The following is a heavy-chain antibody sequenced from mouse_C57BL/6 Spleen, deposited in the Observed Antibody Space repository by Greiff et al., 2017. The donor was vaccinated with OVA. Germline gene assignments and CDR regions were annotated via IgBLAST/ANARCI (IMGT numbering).Heavy chain of an antibody. Sequence: VQLQQSGAELVKPGASVKISCKASGYAFSSYWMNWVKQRPGKGLEWIGQIYPGDGDTNYNGKFKGKATLTADKSSSTAYMQLSSLTSEDSAVYFCARSGYDYDGGLFAYWGQGTLVTVSA. CDR3: ARSGYDYDGGLFAY. CDR1: GYAFSSYW. V-gene: IGHV1-80*01. CDR2: IYPGDGDT. D-gene: IGHD2-4*01. J-gene: IGHJ3*01.